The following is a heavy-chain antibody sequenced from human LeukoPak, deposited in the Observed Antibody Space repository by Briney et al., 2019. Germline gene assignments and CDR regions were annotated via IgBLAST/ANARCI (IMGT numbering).Heavy chain of an antibody. V-gene: IGHV4-38-2*02. D-gene: IGHD3-10*01. CDR1: GGSISSYY. Sequence: SETLSLTCTVSGGSISSYYWGWIRQPPGKGLEWIGSIYHSGSTYYNPSLKSRVTISVDTSKNQFSLKLSSVTAADTAVYYCARDLLYGSGSYYIDWYYYYYMDVWGKGTTVTVSS. CDR2: IYHSGST. J-gene: IGHJ6*03. CDR3: ARDLLYGSGSYYIDWYYYYYMDV.